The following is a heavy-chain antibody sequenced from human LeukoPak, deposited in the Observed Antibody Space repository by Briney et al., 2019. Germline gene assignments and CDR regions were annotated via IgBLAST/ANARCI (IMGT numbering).Heavy chain of an antibody. D-gene: IGHD1-7*01. CDR2: ISGSGGST. CDR3: AKERTQTTGFDY. Sequence: GGSLRLSCAASGFTFSTYPMKWVRQAPGKGLEWVPTISGSGGSTYYADSVKGRFTISRDNSKNTLYLQMNRLRADDTAIYYCAKERTQTTGFDYWGQGTLVSVSS. J-gene: IGHJ4*02. V-gene: IGHV3-23*01. CDR1: GFTFSTYP.